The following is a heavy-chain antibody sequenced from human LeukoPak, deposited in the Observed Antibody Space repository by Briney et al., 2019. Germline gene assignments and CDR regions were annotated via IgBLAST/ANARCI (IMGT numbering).Heavy chain of an antibody. V-gene: IGHV4-31*03. CDR1: GGSISSGGYY. J-gene: IGHJ3*02. CDR2: IYYSGST. CDR3: ATRGRPPLGAFDI. Sequence: SETLSLTCTVSGGSISSGGYYWSWIRQHPGKGLEWIGYIYYSGSTYYNPSLKSRVTISVDTSKNQFSLKLSSVTAADTAVYYCATRGRPPLGAFDIWGQGTMVTVSS.